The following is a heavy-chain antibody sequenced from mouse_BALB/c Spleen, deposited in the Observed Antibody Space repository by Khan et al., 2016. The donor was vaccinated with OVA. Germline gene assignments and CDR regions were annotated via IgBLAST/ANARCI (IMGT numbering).Heavy chain of an antibody. D-gene: IGHD2-10*02. CDR1: GYSFTGYN. J-gene: IGHJ2*01. V-gene: IGHV1-39*01. Sequence: VRLKESGPELEKPGASVKISCKASGYSFTGYNMNWVKQSNGKSLEWIGNIDPYYGGATYNKKFKGKATLTVDKSSSTAYMQLKSLTSEDSAVYYCTRGYGNYVRYYFNYWGQGTTLTVSS. CDR2: IDPYYGGA. CDR3: TRGYGNYVRYYFNY.